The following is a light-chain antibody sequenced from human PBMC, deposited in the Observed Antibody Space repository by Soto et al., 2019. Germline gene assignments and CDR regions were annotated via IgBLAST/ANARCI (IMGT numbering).Light chain of an antibody. CDR1: QSLSTY. CDR3: QQSYSTLT. J-gene: IGKJ3*01. Sequence: DIQMTQSPSSLSASVGDRVTITCRASQSLSTYLNWYQQKPGKDPKLLIYAASSLQSGVPSRFSGSGSGTDFTLTISSLQPEDFATYYCQQSYSTLTFGPGTKVDIK. CDR2: AAS. V-gene: IGKV1-39*01.